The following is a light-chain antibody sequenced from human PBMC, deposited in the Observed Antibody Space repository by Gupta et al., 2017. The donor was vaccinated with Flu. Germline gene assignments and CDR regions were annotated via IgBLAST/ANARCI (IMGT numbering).Light chain of an antibody. CDR3: QTWDITTHV. CDR2: EDS. J-gene: IGLJ1*01. CDR1: NLGAKS. Sequence: SYELTQPPSVSVSPGQAASITCSGNNLGAKSVSWYQQKAGQSPVLVIHEDSKRPSGIPERFSGSTSGNTATLTISGTQPMDEADYYCQTWDITTHVFGTGTRVTVL. V-gene: IGLV3-1*01.